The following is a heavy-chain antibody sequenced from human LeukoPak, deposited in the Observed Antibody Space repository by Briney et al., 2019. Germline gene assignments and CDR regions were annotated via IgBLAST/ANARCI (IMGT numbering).Heavy chain of an antibody. D-gene: IGHD2-15*01. Sequence: SETLSLTCTVSGGSISSSDYYWGWIRQPPGKGLEWIGSIYFGGSTYYDPSLKSRVTISVDTSMNQFSLKLSFVTTADTAVYYCARALGYCSGGSCTRGYNWFDPWGQGTLVTVSS. CDR1: GGSISSSDYY. CDR2: IYFGGST. J-gene: IGHJ5*02. V-gene: IGHV4-39*01. CDR3: ARALGYCSGGSCTRGYNWFDP.